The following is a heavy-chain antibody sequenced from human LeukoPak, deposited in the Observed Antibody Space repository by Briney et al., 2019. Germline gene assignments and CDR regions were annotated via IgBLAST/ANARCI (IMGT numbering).Heavy chain of an antibody. CDR3: AKDSSSSWYRDFDY. D-gene: IGHD6-13*01. CDR1: GFTFDDYS. CDR2: ISWNSGSI. J-gene: IGHJ4*02. V-gene: IGHV3-9*01. Sequence: GGSLRLSCAASGFTFDDYSMHWVRQAPGKGLEWVSGISWNSGSIGYADSVKGRFTISRDNAKNSLYLQMNSLRAEDTALYYCAKDSSSSWYRDFDYWGQGTLVTVSS.